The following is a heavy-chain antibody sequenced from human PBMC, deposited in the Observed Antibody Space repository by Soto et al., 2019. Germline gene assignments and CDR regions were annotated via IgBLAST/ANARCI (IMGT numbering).Heavy chain of an antibody. D-gene: IGHD3-10*01. J-gene: IGHJ4*02. Sequence: GGSLRLSCEASGFTFSSYGMTWVRQAPGKGLEWVSTIFAGGTTLYADSVKGRFTISRDNSQNTLYLQMTRLKADDTAVYYCAKDGSYYDFDYCGQGTQVTVSS. V-gene: IGHV3-23*01. CDR3: AKDGSYYDFDY. CDR1: GFTFSSYG. CDR2: IFAGGTT.